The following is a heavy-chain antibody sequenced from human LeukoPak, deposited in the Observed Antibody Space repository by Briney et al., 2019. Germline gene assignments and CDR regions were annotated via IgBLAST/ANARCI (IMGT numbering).Heavy chain of an antibody. J-gene: IGHJ4*02. Sequence: GGSLRLSCAASGFTFSSYSMNWDRQAPGKGLEWVSSISSSSSYIYYADSVKGRFTIARDNAKNSLYLQMNSLRAEATAVYYCARAFIGAKSDFWSGYYFYWGQGTLVTVSS. CDR3: ARAFIGAKSDFWSGYYFY. D-gene: IGHD3-3*01. CDR2: ISSSSSYI. V-gene: IGHV3-21*01. CDR1: GFTFSSYS.